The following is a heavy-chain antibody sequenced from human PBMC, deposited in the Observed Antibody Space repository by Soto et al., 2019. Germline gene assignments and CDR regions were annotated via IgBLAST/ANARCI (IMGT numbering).Heavy chain of an antibody. Sequence: QVQLQESAPGLVKPSETLSLTCTVFGGSVSSGSYYWSWIRQPPGKGLEWIGYNYYSGSTNYNPSLKSRVTITGDTTKVQFTLKLSSVTAADTAVYYCARCPPAMGLDDGFDSWGQGTMVTVSS. CDR3: ARCPPAMGLDDGFDS. J-gene: IGHJ3*02. D-gene: IGHD5-18*01. CDR1: GGSVSSGSYY. CDR2: NYYSGST. V-gene: IGHV4-61*01.